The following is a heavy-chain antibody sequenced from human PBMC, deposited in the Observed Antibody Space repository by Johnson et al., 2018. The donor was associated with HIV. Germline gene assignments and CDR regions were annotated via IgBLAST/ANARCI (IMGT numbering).Heavy chain of an antibody. CDR2: IWYDGSNK. Sequence: QVQLVESGGGLVQPGGSLRLSCAASGFTFSSYAMSWVRQAPGKGLEWVAVIWYDGSNKYYGDSVKGRFTISRDNFKNTLYLQMNSLRAEDTAVYYCATLGYSSSPGGYGAFDIWGQGTMVTVSS. CDR3: ATLGYSSSPGGYGAFDI. D-gene: IGHD6-6*01. CDR1: GFTFSSYA. J-gene: IGHJ3*02. V-gene: IGHV3-33*08.